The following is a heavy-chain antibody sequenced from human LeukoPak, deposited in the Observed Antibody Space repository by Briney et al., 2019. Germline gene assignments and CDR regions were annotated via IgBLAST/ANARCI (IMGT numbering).Heavy chain of an antibody. CDR1: GFTFSGSA. D-gene: IGHD4-17*01. Sequence: GGSLRLSCAASGFTFSGSAMHWVRQASGKGLEWVGRIRSKANSYATAYGVSVEDRFTISRDDSKNTAYLQMNSLKTEDTAVYYCTRRGARDYGDYGYYYYYMDVWGKGTTVTVSS. J-gene: IGHJ6*03. V-gene: IGHV3-73*01. CDR2: IRSKANSYAT. CDR3: TRRGARDYGDYGYYYYYMDV.